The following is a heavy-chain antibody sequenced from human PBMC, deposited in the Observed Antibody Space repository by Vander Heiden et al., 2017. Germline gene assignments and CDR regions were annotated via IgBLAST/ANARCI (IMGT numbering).Heavy chain of an antibody. Sequence: VQLVESGGGLVKPGASLRLSCPASRFTFRGYSRNWIRQAPGKGREWVSSISSSSSYIYYADSVKGRFTISRDNAKNSLYLQMNSLRAEDTAVYYCARVRSDSPEKQKFDPWGQGTLVTVSS. V-gene: IGHV3-21*01. CDR1: RFTFRGYS. J-gene: IGHJ5*02. CDR2: ISSSSSYI. CDR3: ARVRSDSPEKQKFDP. D-gene: IGHD3-22*01.